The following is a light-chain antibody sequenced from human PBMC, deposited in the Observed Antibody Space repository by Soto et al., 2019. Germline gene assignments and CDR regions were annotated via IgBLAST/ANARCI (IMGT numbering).Light chain of an antibody. J-gene: IGKJ1*01. V-gene: IGKV3-20*01. CDR1: QSVTSTY. CDR3: QQFGSSPWT. Sequence: DIVLTQSPGTLSLSPGEIATLYFSASQSVTSTYLAWYKHKPGQPPRLLIFGASSRATGVPDRFSGSGSGTDFTLTISRLEPEDFAVYYCQQFGSSPWTFGQGTKVNIK. CDR2: GAS.